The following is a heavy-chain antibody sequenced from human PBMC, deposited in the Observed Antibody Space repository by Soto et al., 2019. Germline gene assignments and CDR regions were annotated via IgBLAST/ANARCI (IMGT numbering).Heavy chain of an antibody. CDR1: GFTFNTYA. CDR2: ISYDGSNK. CDR3: SRGPYCSGGTCFGSQSAFDI. Sequence: PGGSLRLSCAASGFTFNTYAMHWVRQAPGKGLEWVAVISYDGSNKYYADSVKGRFTISRDNSKYTLYLQMNSLRAEDTVVYFCSRGPYCSGGTCFGSQSAFDIWGQGTMVTVSS. D-gene: IGHD2-15*01. J-gene: IGHJ3*02. V-gene: IGHV3-30*14.